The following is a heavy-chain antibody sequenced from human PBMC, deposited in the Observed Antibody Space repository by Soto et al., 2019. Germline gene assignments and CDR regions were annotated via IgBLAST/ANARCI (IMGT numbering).Heavy chain of an antibody. CDR3: ARELPTFYGSGPFDY. D-gene: IGHD3-10*01. CDR2: INPSGGST. Sequence: ASVNVSCKASGYTFTSYYMHWVRQAPGQGLEWMGIINPSGGSTSYAQKFQGRVTMTRDTSTSTVYMELSSLRSEDTAVYYCARELPTFYGSGPFDYWGQGTLVTAPQ. J-gene: IGHJ4*02. CDR1: GYTFTSYY. V-gene: IGHV1-46*03.